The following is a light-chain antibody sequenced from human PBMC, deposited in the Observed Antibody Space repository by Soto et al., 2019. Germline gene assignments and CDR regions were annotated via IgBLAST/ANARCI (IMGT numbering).Light chain of an antibody. CDR2: GAS. CDR1: HSVSAN. V-gene: IGKV3-15*01. Sequence: EILMTQSPATLSVSPGERAALSCRASHSVSANLAWYQQKPGQAPRLLICGASTRAPGLPARFSGNVSGTEFTITISSLQSEDFAVYYCQQYNNRPPFLTFGGGTRVEIK. CDR3: QQYNNRPPFLT. J-gene: IGKJ4*01.